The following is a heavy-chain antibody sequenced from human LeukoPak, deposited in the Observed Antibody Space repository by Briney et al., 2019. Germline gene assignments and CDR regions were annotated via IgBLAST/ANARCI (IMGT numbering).Heavy chain of an antibody. CDR3: ARRPSGGVVIIPPPYYYGMDV. CDR2: INHSGST. CDR1: VGSFSGYY. D-gene: IGHD3-3*01. V-gene: IGHV4-34*01. Sequence: SETLSLTCAGYVGSFSGYYWSWIRQPPGKGLEWIGEINHSGSTNYNPSLKSRVTISVDTSKNQFSLKLSSVTAADTAVYYCARRPSGGVVIIPPPYYYGMDVWGQGTTVTVSS. J-gene: IGHJ6*02.